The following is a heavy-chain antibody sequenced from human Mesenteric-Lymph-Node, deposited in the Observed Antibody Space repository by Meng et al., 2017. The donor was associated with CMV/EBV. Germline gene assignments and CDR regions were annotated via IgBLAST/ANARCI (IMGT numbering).Heavy chain of an antibody. J-gene: IGHJ6*02. CDR2: IYYSGST. V-gene: IGHV4-31*03. Sequence: SETLSLTCTVSGGSISSGGYYWSWIRQHPGKGLEWIGYIYYSGSTYYNPSLKSRVTISVDTSKNQFSLKLSSVTAADTAVYYCARSGWGYYYGMDVWGQGTTVTVS. CDR1: GGSISSGGYY. CDR3: ARSGWGYYYGMDV. D-gene: IGHD6-19*01.